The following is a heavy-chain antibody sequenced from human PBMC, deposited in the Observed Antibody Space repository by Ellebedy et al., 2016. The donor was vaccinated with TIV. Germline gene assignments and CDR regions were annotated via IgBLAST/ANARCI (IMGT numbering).Heavy chain of an antibody. CDR3: ARGPTSRHERHYFYYMDV. CDR1: RDTFIKFA. J-gene: IGHJ6*03. D-gene: IGHD1-1*01. Sequence: SVKVSCXASRDTFIKFAISWLRQAPGQGLDWIGGVTPIFDFPTYSQKFQGRVSITADGSTNTAYLELSGLTSDDTAIYFCARGPTSRHERHYFYYMDVWGEGTTIIVSS. V-gene: IGHV1-69*13. CDR2: VTPIFDFP.